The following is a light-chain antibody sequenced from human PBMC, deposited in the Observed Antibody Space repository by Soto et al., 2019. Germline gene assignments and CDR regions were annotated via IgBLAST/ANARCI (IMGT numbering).Light chain of an antibody. CDR1: SSDVGGYNY. CDR2: DVS. V-gene: IGLV2-11*01. CDR3: CAYAGRYTYV. J-gene: IGLJ1*01. Sequence: QSALTQPRSVSLSPGQSVTLSCTGTSSDVGGYNYVSLYQQHPGKAPKVMIYDVSKRPSGVPDRFSGSRSGNTASLTISGLQAEDEADYYCCAYAGRYTYVFGTGTKVTVL.